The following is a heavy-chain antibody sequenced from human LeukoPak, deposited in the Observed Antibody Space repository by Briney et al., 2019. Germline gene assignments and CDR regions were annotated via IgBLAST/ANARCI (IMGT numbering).Heavy chain of an antibody. D-gene: IGHD7-27*01. J-gene: IGHJ4*02. CDR3: ARGRWGSVAIDY. CDR1: GGSISVSDYY. V-gene: IGHV4-39*07. CDR2: MNHSGSS. Sequence: SETLSLTCSVSGGSISVSDYYWGWIRQPPGKGLEWIGEMNHSGSSNYNPSLKSRVIISLDTSKNQFSLKLNSVTAADSAVYYCARGRWGSVAIDYWGQGTLVTVSS.